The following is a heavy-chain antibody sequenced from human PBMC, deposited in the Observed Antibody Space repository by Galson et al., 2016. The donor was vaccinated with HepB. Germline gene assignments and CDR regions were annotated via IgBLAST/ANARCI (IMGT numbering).Heavy chain of an antibody. CDR1: GFIFSNYA. D-gene: IGHD3-10*01. V-gene: IGHV3-69-1*01. J-gene: IGHJ4*02. Sequence: SLRLSCAASGFIFSNYAMTWVRQAPGKGPEWVSTFGDGGDIYYADSVKGRFTISRDNAKNSLYLQMNSLRDEDTAVYYCAREIPSRGKSDYWGQGTLVTVSS. CDR3: AREIPSRGKSDY. CDR2: FGDGGDI.